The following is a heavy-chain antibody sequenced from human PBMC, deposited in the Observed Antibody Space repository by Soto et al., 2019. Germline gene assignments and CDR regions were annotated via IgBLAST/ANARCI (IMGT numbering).Heavy chain of an antibody. CDR2: INPNSGGT. V-gene: IGHV1-2*02. CDR1: GYTFTGYY. CDR3: ATTGRLGGPFDY. D-gene: IGHD1-26*01. Sequence: ASVKVSCKVSGYTFTGYYMHWVRQAPGQGLEWMGWINPNSGGTDYAQNFQGRVTMTRDMSISTAYMELSGLRSDDTAVYYCATTGRLGGPFDYWGQGTLVTVSS. J-gene: IGHJ4*02.